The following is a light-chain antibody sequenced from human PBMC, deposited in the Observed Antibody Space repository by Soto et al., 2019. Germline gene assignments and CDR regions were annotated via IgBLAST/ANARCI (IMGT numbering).Light chain of an antibody. CDR1: SGHSSYA. CDR3: QTWGTGIQV. J-gene: IGLJ3*02. Sequence: QSALTQSPSASASLGASVKLTCTLSSGHSSYAIAWHQQQPEKGPRYLMKLNGDGSHSKGDGTPDRFSGSSAGAERYLTIASLQSEDEADYYCQTWGTGIQVFGGGTKLTVL. V-gene: IGLV4-69*01. CDR2: LNGDGSH.